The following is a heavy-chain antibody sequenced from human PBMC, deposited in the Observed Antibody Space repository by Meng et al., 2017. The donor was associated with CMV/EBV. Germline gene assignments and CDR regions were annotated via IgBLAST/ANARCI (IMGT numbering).Heavy chain of an antibody. Sequence: QGQVLESGPGLVKPSETLSLTCTVSGCSISSSSYYWGWIRQPPGKGLEWIGSIYYSGSTYYNPSLKSRVTISVDTSKNQFSLKLSSVTAADTAVYYCVTWLWFGELSGYYFDYWGQGTLVTVSS. CDR2: IYYSGST. D-gene: IGHD3-10*01. CDR3: VTWLWFGELSGYYFDY. V-gene: IGHV4-39*07. CDR1: GCSISSSSYY. J-gene: IGHJ4*02.